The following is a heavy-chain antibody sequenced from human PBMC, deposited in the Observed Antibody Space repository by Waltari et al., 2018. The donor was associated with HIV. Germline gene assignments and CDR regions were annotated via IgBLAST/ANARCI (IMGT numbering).Heavy chain of an antibody. CDR2: INYSGST. Sequence: LQLQQMGAGLLEASATLFFTGAGSGGSLGDYYWSCIRQPPGMGLEWNGEINYSGSTNYNPSLNSRVTMAVGTSKKQFSLNLTSVTAADTAVYYCARGRYYNGSPLPLDQWGQGTLVTVSS. V-gene: IGHV4-34*01. J-gene: IGHJ4*02. D-gene: IGHD3-22*01. CDR1: GGSLGDYY. CDR3: ARGRYYNGSPLPLDQ.